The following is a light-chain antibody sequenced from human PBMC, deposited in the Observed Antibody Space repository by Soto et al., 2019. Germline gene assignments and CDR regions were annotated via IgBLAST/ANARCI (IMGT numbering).Light chain of an antibody. CDR3: SSYTSSSAPYV. CDR2: TVS. J-gene: IGLJ1*01. Sequence: QSALTQPASVPGSPGQSITISCTGTSSDVGGYNYVSWYQQHPGKAPKLMVYTVSNRPSGVSNRFSGSKSGNTASLTISGLQAEDEADYYCSSYTSSSAPYVFGTGTKLTVL. V-gene: IGLV2-14*01. CDR1: SSDVGGYNY.